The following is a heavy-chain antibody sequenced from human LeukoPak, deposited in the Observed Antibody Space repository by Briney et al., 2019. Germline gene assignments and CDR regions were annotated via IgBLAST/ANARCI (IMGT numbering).Heavy chain of an antibody. CDR1: GYTFTSYD. Sequence: ASVKVSCKASGYTFTSYDINWVRQATGEGLEWMGWMNPNSGNTGYAQKFQGRVTMTRNTSISTAYMELSSLRSEDTAVYYCAGVGYQLLTTDGMDVWGQGTTVTVSS. J-gene: IGHJ6*02. D-gene: IGHD2-2*01. V-gene: IGHV1-8*01. CDR2: MNPNSGNT. CDR3: AGVGYQLLTTDGMDV.